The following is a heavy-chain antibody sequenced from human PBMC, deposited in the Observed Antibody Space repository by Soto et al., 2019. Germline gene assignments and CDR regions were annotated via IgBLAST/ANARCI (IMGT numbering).Heavy chain of an antibody. D-gene: IGHD6-6*01. J-gene: IGHJ6*02. Sequence: GSLRLSCAASGFTFSSYSMNWVRQAPGKGLEWVSSISSSSSYIYYADSVKGRFTISRDNAKNSLYLQMNSLRAEDTAVYYCARVRSSSYYYYGMDVWGQGTTVTVSS. CDR2: ISSSSSYI. CDR3: ARVRSSSYYYYGMDV. CDR1: GFTFSSYS. V-gene: IGHV3-21*01.